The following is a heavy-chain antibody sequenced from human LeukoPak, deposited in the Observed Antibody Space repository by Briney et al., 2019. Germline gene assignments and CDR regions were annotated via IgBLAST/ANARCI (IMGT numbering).Heavy chain of an antibody. CDR1: GFRFSDYY. D-gene: IGHD2-15*01. J-gene: IGHJ6*03. CDR3: VRGDIHVYYYLAV. V-gene: IGHV3-11*01. CDR2: ISHSGNDT. Sequence: GGSLRLSCEASGFRFSDYYMSWIRQAPGKGLEWLSYISHSGNDTYYADSVKGRFTISRDNAKNSLFLQMNSLRADDTAVYYCVRGDIHVYYYLAVWGTGTTVTVSS.